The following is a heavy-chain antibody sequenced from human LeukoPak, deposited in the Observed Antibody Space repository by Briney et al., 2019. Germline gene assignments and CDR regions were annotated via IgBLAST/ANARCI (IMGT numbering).Heavy chain of an antibody. V-gene: IGHV4-30-4*01. CDR3: ARDSSSGYTGWFDP. D-gene: IGHD3-22*01. CDR1: GGSISSGDYY. CDR2: IYYSGST. J-gene: IGHJ5*02. Sequence: PSETLSLTCTVSGGSISSGDYYWSWIRQPPWKGLEWIGYIYYSGSTYYNPSLKSRVTISVDTSKNQFSLELSSVTAADTAVYYCARDSSSGYTGWFDPWGQGTLVTVSS.